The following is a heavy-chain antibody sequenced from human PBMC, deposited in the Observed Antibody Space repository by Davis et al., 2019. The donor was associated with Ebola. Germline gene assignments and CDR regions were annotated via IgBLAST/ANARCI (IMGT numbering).Heavy chain of an antibody. J-gene: IGHJ4*02. CDR1: GFTVSSNR. D-gene: IGHD6-19*01. V-gene: IGHV3-53*05. CDR2: IYDQST. CDR3: ATTQWLREFDN. Sequence: GESLKISCTASGFTVSSNRMSWVRQAPGKGLEWVSVIYDQSTAYADAVRGRFIISRDKSNNTLYLEMSSLRVDDTAVYYCATTQWLREFDNWGQGTLVTVSS.